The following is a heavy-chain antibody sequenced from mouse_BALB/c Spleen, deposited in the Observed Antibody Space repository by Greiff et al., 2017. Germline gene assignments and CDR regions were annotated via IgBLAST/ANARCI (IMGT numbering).Heavy chain of an antibody. CDR2: INPSTGYT. CDR1: GYTFTSYW. Sequence: QVHVKQSGAELAKPGASVKMSCKASGYTFTSYWMHWVKQRPGQGLEWIGYINPSTGYTEYNQKFKDKATLTADKSSSTAYMQLSSLTSEDSAVYYCARYGPNLLLRYYYAMDDWGQGTSVTVSS. J-gene: IGHJ4*01. CDR3: ARYGPNLLLRYYYAMDD. V-gene: IGHV1-7*01. D-gene: IGHD1-1*01.